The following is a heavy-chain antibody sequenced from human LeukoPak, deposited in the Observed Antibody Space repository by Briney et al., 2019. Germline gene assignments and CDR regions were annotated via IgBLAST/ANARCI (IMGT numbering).Heavy chain of an antibody. V-gene: IGHV4-34*01. Sequence: SETLSLTCAVYGGSFSGYYWSWIRQPPGKGLEWIGEINHSGSTNYNPSLKSRVTISVDTSKNQFSLKLSSVTAADTAVYYCARGRAVTKILGYWGQGTLVTVSS. J-gene: IGHJ4*02. D-gene: IGHD4-4*01. CDR3: ARGRAVTKILGY. CDR2: INHSGST. CDR1: GGSFSGYY.